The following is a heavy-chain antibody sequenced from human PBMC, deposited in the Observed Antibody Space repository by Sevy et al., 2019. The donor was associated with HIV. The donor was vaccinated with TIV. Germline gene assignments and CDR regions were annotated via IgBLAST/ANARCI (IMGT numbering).Heavy chain of an antibody. J-gene: IGHJ4*02. CDR2: IKQDGSVR. CDR1: GFTLNSYW. CDR3: VRAIAADGSF. Sequence: GGCLRLSCVASGFTLNSYWMSWVRQAPGKGLEWVANIKQDGSVRYYVDSVKDRFTISRDNARNLVYLQMNSLRVEDTALYYCVRAIAADGSFWGQGTLVTVSS. D-gene: IGHD6-13*01. V-gene: IGHV3-7*01.